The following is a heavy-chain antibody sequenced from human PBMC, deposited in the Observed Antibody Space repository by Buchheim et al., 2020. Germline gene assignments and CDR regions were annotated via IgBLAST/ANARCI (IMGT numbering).Heavy chain of an antibody. D-gene: IGHD3-9*01. J-gene: IGHJ5*02. V-gene: IGHV4-34*05. CDR3: ARGSYPRLQVWLTA. CDR1: DGSFSGYS. CDR2: ITNFGGT. Sequence: QVRLQQWGAGHLKPSETPSLTCDGYDGSFSGYSWAWVRQPLGKGLEWIGEITNFGGTNYNPSLSSRATISGDSSKRQLFLKLKSVTAADTAVYYCARGSYPRLQVWLTAWGQGSL.